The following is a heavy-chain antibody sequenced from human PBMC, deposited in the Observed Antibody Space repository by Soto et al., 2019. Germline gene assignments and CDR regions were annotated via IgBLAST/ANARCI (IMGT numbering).Heavy chain of an antibody. V-gene: IGHV3-30-3*01. CDR3: ARASYFSEKTAYYAKSFKWFDP. J-gene: IGHJ5*02. Sequence: QVQLVESGGGVVQSGRSLRLSCAASGFTFRGSEMHWVRQAPGKGLEWVAFVSYDGDDQYYADSVKGRFTVSRDNSGNTLHLQMDSLRPEETAVYYCARASYFSEKTAYYAKSFKWFDPWGQGTLVTVSS. CDR1: GFTFRGSE. CDR2: VSYDGDDQ. D-gene: IGHD3-9*01.